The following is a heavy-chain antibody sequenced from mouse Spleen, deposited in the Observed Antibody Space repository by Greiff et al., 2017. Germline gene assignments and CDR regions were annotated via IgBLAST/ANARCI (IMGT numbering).Heavy chain of an antibody. J-gene: IGHJ2*01. CDR3: ARGDLPYYFDY. V-gene: IGHV3-6*01. CDR2: ISYDGSN. Sequence: ESGPGLVKPSQSLSLTCSVTGYSITSGYYWNWIRQFPGNKLEWMGYISYDGSNNYNPSLKNRISITRDTSKNQFFLKLNSVTTEDTATYYCARGDLPYYFDYWGQGTTLTVSS. CDR1: GYSITSGYY. D-gene: IGHD2-1*01.